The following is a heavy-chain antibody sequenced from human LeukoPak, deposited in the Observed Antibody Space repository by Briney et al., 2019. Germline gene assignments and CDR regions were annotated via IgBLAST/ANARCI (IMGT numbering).Heavy chain of an antibody. D-gene: IGHD6-13*01. CDR2: IYYSGST. Sequence: SETLSLTCTVSGRSISSSSYYWGWIRQPPGKGLEWIGSIYYSGSTYYNPSLKSRVTISVDTSKNHFSLKLSSVTAADAAVDYCSSLASSWYHRGGYYFDYWGQGTLVTVSS. V-gene: IGHV4-39*02. CDR1: GRSISSSSYY. J-gene: IGHJ4*02. CDR3: SSLASSWYHRGGYYFDY.